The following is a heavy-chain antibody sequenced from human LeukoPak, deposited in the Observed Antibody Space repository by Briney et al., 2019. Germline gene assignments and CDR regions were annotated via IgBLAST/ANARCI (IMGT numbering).Heavy chain of an antibody. Sequence: AGGSLRLSCAASGFTVSSDYMAWVRQAPGKGLEWVSVIYTGGTPYYADSVRGRFVISRDNSKNLVYLQINSLRVDDTAVYYCTRAVRTPRYFYYYMDAWGKGTTVIVSS. V-gene: IGHV3-53*01. CDR1: GFTVSSDY. J-gene: IGHJ6*03. CDR3: TRAVRTPRYFYYYMDA. D-gene: IGHD2-15*01. CDR2: IYTGGTP.